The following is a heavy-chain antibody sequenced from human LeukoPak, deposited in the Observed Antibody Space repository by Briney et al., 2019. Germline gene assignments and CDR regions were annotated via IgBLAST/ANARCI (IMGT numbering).Heavy chain of an antibody. CDR3: ARHEGESSWYVY. D-gene: IGHD6-13*01. CDR2: IYPGDSDT. V-gene: IGHV5-51*01. Sequence: GGSLEISFKGSGYSFTSYWIGWGRPMPGKGLEWMGIIYPGDSDTRYSPSFQGQVTISAHKSISTAYLQWSSLKASDTAMYYCARHEGESSWYVYWGQGTLVTVSS. J-gene: IGHJ4*02. CDR1: GYSFTSYW.